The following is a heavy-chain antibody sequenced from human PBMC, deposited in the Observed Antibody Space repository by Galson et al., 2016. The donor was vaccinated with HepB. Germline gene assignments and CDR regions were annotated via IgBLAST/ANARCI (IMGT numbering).Heavy chain of an antibody. D-gene: IGHD3-9*01. J-gene: IGHJ6*02. V-gene: IGHV4-59*01. CDR2: IYYSGST. Sequence: SETLSLTCTVSGGSISDYYWSWIRQSPGKGLEWIGYIYYSGSTNYNPSLKSRVTISADTSRNQFSLKLSSVTAADTAVYYCARADPNLDDILTGYYSGGMDVWGQGTTVTVSS. CDR3: ARADPNLDDILTGYYSGGMDV. CDR1: GGSISDYY.